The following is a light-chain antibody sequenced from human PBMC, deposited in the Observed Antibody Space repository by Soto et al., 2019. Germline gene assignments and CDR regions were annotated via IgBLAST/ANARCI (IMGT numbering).Light chain of an antibody. CDR1: QSVSGSY. J-gene: IGKJ1*01. V-gene: IGKV3-20*01. CDR2: GAS. CDR3: PQYGTSRT. Sequence: ELVLTQSPGTLSLSPGERATLSCRASQSVSGSYLAWYQQKPGQAPRLLIFGASSRATCIPDRFSGSGSGTDFTLTISRLEPEDFAIYYCPQYGTSRTFGQGTKVEIK.